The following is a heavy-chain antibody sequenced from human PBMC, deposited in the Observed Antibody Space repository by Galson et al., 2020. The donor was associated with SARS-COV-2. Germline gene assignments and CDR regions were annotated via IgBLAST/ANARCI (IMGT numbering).Heavy chain of an antibody. V-gene: IGHV6-1*01. Sequence: RFEWLNDYAVSVKGRINFNPDTSKNQFSLHLNSVTPEDTAVYYCARDISGWALDYWGQGTLVTVSS. J-gene: IGHJ4*02. CDR2: RFEWLN. CDR3: ARDISGWALDY. D-gene: IGHD6-19*01.